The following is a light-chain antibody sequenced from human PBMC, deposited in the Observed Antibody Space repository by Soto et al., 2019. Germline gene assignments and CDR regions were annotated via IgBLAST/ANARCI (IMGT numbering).Light chain of an antibody. V-gene: IGLV4-60*02. J-gene: IGLJ2*01. CDR2: PEGSGSY. Sequence: QLVLTQSSSASASLGSSVKLTCTLSSGHSSYIIAWHHQQPGKAPRYLMKPEGSGSYNKGSGVPDRFSGSSSGADRYLTISDLQFEDEANSYCETWDSNTRVFGGGTTLTVL. CDR3: ETWDSNTRV. CDR1: SGHSSYI.